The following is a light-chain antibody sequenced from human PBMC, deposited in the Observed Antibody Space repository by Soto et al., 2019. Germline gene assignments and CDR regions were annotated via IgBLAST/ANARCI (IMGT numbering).Light chain of an antibody. V-gene: IGLV1-51*01. CDR1: SSNIGGNS. CDR3: GSWDSSWVAYV. CDR2: DDN. J-gene: IGLJ1*01. Sequence: QSVLTQPPSVSAAPGQKVTISCSGSSSNIGGNSVSWYQQLPGTAPKLLIYDDNKRPSGIPDRFSGSKSGTSATLGITGFQTGDEADYYCGSWDSSWVAYVFGAGTKVTV.